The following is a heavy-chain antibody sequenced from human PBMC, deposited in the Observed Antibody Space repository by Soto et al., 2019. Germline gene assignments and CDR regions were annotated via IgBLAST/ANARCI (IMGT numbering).Heavy chain of an antibody. CDR2: IYYSGST. J-gene: IGHJ5*02. CDR3: ARLRGSSRS. V-gene: IGHV4-39*01. D-gene: IGHD6-13*01. Sequence: SETLSLTCTVSGGSISSSSYYWGWIRQPPGKGLEWIGSIYYSGSTYYNPSLKSRVTISVDTSKNQFSLKLSSVTAADTAVYYCARLRGSSRSWGQGTLVTVSS. CDR1: GGSISSSSYY.